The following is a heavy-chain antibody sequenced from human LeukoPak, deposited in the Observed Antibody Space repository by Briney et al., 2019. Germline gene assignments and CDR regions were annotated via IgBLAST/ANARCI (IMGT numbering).Heavy chain of an antibody. Sequence: GGSLRLSCVASGFSFSDYGMHWVRQAPGEGLEWVAFIRYDGSNTYYADSVKGRFTIPRDNSKSTLDLHMNSLRPDDTAVYYCAKRGTLVSASLRAYYNYMDVWGKGTTVTASS. CDR1: GFSFSDYG. J-gene: IGHJ6*03. V-gene: IGHV3-30*02. CDR2: IRYDGSNT. D-gene: IGHD2-2*01. CDR3: AKRGTLVSASLRAYYNYMDV.